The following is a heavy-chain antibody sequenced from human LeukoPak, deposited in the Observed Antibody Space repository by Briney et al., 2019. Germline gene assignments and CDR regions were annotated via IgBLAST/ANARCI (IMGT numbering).Heavy chain of an antibody. D-gene: IGHD2-8*01. CDR3: ARRVIMSAAGVPDTWLDP. CDR2: ISYNGGT. V-gene: IGHV4-59*08. J-gene: IGHJ5*02. CDR1: GGSISNYY. Sequence: PSGTLSLTCTVSGGSISNYYWNWIRQPPGKGLEWVSHISYNGGTKYNPSLQSRVTISIDTSKNQFSLTLSSVTAADTAVYYCARRVIMSAAGVPDTWLDPWGQRILVTVSS.